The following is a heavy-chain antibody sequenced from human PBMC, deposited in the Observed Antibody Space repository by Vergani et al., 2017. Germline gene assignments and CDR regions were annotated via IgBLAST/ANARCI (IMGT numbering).Heavy chain of an antibody. D-gene: IGHD3-9*01. Sequence: QVQLQQWGAGLLKPSETLSLTCAVYGGSFSGYYWSWTRQPPGKGLEWIGYIYYSGSTNYNPSLKSRVTISVDTSKNQFSLKLSSVTAADTAVYYCARDPTGYGWGSIGVDVWGQGTTVTVSS. J-gene: IGHJ6*02. CDR2: IYYSGST. CDR3: ARDPTGYGWGSIGVDV. CDR1: GGSFSGYY. V-gene: IGHV4-34*11.